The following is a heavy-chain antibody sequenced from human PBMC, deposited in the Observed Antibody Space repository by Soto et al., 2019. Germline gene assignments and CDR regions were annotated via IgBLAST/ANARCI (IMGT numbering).Heavy chain of an antibody. CDR3: VKATSGSYYPRSYYYYYGMDV. CDR1: GFTFSSYA. D-gene: IGHD1-26*01. CDR2: ISSNGGST. Sequence: GESLKISCSASGFTFSSYAMHWVRQAPGKGLEYVSAISSNGGSTYYADSVKGRFTISRDNSKNTLYLQMSSLRAEDTAVYYCVKATSGSYYPRSYYYYYGMDVWGQGTTVTVSS. V-gene: IGHV3-64D*08. J-gene: IGHJ6*02.